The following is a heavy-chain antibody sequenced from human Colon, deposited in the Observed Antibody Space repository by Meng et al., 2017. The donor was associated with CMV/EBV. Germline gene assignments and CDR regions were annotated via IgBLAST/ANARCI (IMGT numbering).Heavy chain of an antibody. J-gene: IGHJ5*02. D-gene: IGHD3-10*01. CDR1: VGYLNDFY. Sequence: LLVPCPGPGNPPATPSLPCPFSVGYLNDFYWNWIRQPVGKGLESIGRIFPTGSAYYNSSLNSRVTMSVDTSKNQFSLKLTSVTAADTAVYYCARDSDGSGTFSYWFDPWGQGTLVTVSS. CDR3: ARDSDGSGTFSYWFDP. V-gene: IGHV4-4*07. CDR2: IFPTGSA.